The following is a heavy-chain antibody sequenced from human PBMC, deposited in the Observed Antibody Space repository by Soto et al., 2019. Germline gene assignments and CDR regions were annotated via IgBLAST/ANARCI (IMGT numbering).Heavy chain of an antibody. CDR3: VRLIGNSWLDF. CDR1: GGSFSGYY. Sequence: SETLSLTCAVYGGSFSGYYWSWIRQPPGKGLEWIGEINHSGSTNYNPSLKSRVTISVDTSKNQFSLHLNSVTLEYTAVYYCVRLIGNSWLDFWGQGTLVTVSS. CDR2: INHSGST. J-gene: IGHJ5*01. V-gene: IGHV4-34*01. D-gene: IGHD1-26*01.